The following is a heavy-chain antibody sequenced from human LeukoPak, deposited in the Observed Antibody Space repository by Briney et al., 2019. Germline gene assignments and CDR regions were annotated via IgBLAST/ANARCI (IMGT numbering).Heavy chain of an antibody. D-gene: IGHD5-12*01. CDR2: ISSSSSTI. CDR1: GFTFSSYS. J-gene: IGHJ6*02. V-gene: IGHV3-48*01. Sequence: GGSLRLSCAASGFTFSSYSMNWVRQAPGKGLEWVSYISSSSSTIYNADSVKGRFTISRDNAKNSLYLQMNSLRAEDTAVYYCARDSGQEATLYYYYYGMDVWGQGTTVTVSS. CDR3: ARDSGQEATLYYYYYGMDV.